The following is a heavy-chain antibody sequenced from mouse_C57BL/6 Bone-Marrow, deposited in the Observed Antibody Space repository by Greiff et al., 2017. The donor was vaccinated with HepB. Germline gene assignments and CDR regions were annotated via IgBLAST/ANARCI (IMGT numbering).Heavy chain of an antibody. CDR1: GYTFTSYW. Sequence: QVQLQQPGAELVKPGASVKMSCKASGYTFTSYWITWVKQRPGQGLEWIGDIYPGSGSTNYNEKFKSKATLTVDTSSSTAYMQLSSLTSEDSAVYHCARECIHTPVFAYWRQGTLVTVSA. CDR2: IYPGSGST. V-gene: IGHV1-55*01. D-gene: IGHD6-1*01. CDR3: ARECIHTPVFAY. J-gene: IGHJ3*01.